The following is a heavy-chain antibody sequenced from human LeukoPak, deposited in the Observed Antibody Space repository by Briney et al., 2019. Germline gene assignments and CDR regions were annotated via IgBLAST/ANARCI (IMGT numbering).Heavy chain of an antibody. V-gene: IGHV4-34*01. Sequence: SGTLSLTCAVYGGSFSAYYWSWIRQPPGKGLEWIGEINHSGSTNYNPSLKSRVTISVDTSKNQYSLKLSSVTAAETAVYYCASLSPPYYYGSGSYKYWGQGTLVTVSS. CDR3: ASLSPPYYYGSGSYKY. J-gene: IGHJ4*02. CDR1: GGSFSAYY. CDR2: INHSGST. D-gene: IGHD3-10*01.